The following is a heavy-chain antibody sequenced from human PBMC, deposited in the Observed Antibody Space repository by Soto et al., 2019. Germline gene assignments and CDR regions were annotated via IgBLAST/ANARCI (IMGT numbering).Heavy chain of an antibody. D-gene: IGHD3-10*01. J-gene: IGHJ5*02. CDR1: GFTFSSYG. Sequence: GGSLRLSCAASGFTFSSYGMHWVRQAPGKGLEWVAVIWYDGSNKYYADSVKGRFTISRDNSKNTLYLQMNSLRAEDTAVYYCARDNVYYGSGRYGWFDPWGQGTLVTVSS. CDR3: ARDNVYYGSGRYGWFDP. V-gene: IGHV3-33*01. CDR2: IWYDGSNK.